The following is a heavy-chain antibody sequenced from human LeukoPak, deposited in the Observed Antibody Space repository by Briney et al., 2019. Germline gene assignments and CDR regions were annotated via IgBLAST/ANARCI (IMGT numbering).Heavy chain of an antibody. CDR2: IYYRGDI. CDR3: ATNKDWAEAN. CDR1: DGSIRTYY. D-gene: IGHD3/OR15-3a*01. J-gene: IGHJ4*02. V-gene: IGHV4-59*03. Sequence: SETLSLTCSVSDGSIRTYYWSWIRQSPGQGLEWIGNIYYRGDINYNPSLKSRVIISIDTSKNQFSLKVTSLTAADTAVYYCATNKDWAEANWGQGTLVIVSS.